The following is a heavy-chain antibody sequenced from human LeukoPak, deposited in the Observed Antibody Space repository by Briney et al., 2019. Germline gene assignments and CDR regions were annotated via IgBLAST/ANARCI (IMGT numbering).Heavy chain of an antibody. CDR3: ARVILYDSSGYCWSDP. CDR1: GFTFSDYY. J-gene: IGHJ5*02. Sequence: PGGSLRLSCAASGFTFSDYYMSWIRQAPGKGLEWVSYISSSGSTIYYADSVKGRFTISRDNAKNSLYLQMNSLRAEDTAVYYCARVILYDSSGYCWSDPWGQGTLVTVSS. D-gene: IGHD3-22*01. CDR2: ISSSGSTI. V-gene: IGHV3-11*01.